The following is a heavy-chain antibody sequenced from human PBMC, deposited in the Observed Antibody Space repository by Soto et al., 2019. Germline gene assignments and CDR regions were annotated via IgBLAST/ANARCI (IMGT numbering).Heavy chain of an antibody. CDR1: GSHSTNSD. CDR3: PRDRGSSGWSDY. J-gene: IGHJ4*02. D-gene: IGHD6-19*01. V-gene: IGHV1-18*01. CDR2: VRAENRDT. Sequence: ASVKVSSKAPGSHSTNSDINWGRQARGQGLEWMRWVRAENRDTNYAQRSQGRGTITGDKATSTGYMELSSLRSEDTAVYHCPRDRGSSGWSDYWGQGTWGTASS.